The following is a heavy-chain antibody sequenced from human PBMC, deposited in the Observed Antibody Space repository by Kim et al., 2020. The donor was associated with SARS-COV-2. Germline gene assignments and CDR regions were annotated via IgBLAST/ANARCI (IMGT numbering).Heavy chain of an antibody. CDR2: IKQDGSEK. Sequence: GGSLRLSCAASGFTFSSYWMSWVRQAPGKGLEWVANIKQDGSEKYYVDSVKGRFTISRDNAKNSLYLQMNSLRSEDTAVYYCASAVITFGHYYYYGMDVWGQGTTVTVSS. CDR3: ASAVITFGHYYYYGMDV. CDR1: GFTFSSYW. V-gene: IGHV3-7*01. D-gene: IGHD3-16*01. J-gene: IGHJ6*02.